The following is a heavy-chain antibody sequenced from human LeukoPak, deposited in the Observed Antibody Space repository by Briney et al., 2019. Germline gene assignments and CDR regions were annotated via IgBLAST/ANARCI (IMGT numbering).Heavy chain of an antibody. CDR2: FDPEDGET. D-gene: IGHD6-13*01. V-gene: IGHV1-24*01. J-gene: IGHJ4*02. Sequence: ASVKVSCKVSGYTLTELSMHWVRQAPGKGLEWMGGFDPEDGETIYAQKFQGRVTMTEDTSTDTAYMELSSLRSEDTAVYYCATWSSSWRTIDYWGQGTLVTVSS. CDR1: GYTLTELS. CDR3: ATWSSSWRTIDY.